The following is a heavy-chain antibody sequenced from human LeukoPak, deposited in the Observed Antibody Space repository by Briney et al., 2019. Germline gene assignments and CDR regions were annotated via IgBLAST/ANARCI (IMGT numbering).Heavy chain of an antibody. D-gene: IGHD3-22*01. CDR1: GFTVSSNY. J-gene: IGHJ4*02. CDR3: ARDFFYYDSSGHGY. CDR2: IYSGGST. V-gene: IGHV3-66*01. Sequence: GGSLRLSCAASGFTVSSNYMSWVRQAPGKGLEWVSVIYSGGSTYYADSVKGRFTISRDNSKNTLYLQMNSLRAEDTAVYYCARDFFYYDSSGHGYWGQGTLVTVSS.